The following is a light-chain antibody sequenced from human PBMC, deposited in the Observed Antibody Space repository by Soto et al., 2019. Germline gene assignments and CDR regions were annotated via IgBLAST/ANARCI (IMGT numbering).Light chain of an antibody. Sequence: EIVLTQSPATLSVSAGGTVTLSCRASQNIRTNVAWYQQKPGKAPKVLIYDASSLESGVPSRFSGSGSATEFILTISSLQPDDFATYHCQHYGGVWTFGQGTKVEIK. V-gene: IGKV1-5*01. CDR1: QNIRTN. J-gene: IGKJ1*01. CDR2: DAS. CDR3: QHYGGVWT.